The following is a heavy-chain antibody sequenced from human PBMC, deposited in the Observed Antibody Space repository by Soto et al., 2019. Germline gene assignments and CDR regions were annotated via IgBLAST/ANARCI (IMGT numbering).Heavy chain of an antibody. CDR1: GFTFSTYA. CDR2: ISYDGSDE. CDR3: AKGYASAWDHFDY. D-gene: IGHD6-19*01. V-gene: IGHV3-30-3*01. Sequence: QVQLVDSGGGVVQPGRSLRLSCAASGFTFSTYAMHWVRQAPGKGLEWVAIISYDGSDEYYADSVKGRFTISRDNSKNTLYLQMDSLRSEDTAVYYCAKGYASAWDHFDYWGQGTLVTVSS. J-gene: IGHJ4*02.